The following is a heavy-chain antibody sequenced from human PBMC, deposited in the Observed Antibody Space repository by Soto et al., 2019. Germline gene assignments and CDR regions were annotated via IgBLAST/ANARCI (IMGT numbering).Heavy chain of an antibody. V-gene: IGHV3-30*18. Sequence: QVQLVESGGGVVQPGRSLRLSCAASGFTFSSYGMHWVRQAPGKGLEWVAVISYDGSNKYYADSVKGRFTISRDNSKNTLYLQMNSLRAEDTAVYYCAKDFSTVTTGMDVWGQGTTVTVSS. J-gene: IGHJ6*02. CDR3: AKDFSTVTTGMDV. CDR2: ISYDGSNK. D-gene: IGHD4-17*01. CDR1: GFTFSSYG.